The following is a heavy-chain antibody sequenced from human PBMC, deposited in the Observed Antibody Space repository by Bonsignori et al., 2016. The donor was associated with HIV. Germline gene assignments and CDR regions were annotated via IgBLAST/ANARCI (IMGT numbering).Heavy chain of an antibody. CDR2: ISRGGTT. CDR3: AGSLSYAAFDI. V-gene: IGHV4-38-2*02. D-gene: IGHD4-17*01. J-gene: IGHJ3*02. Sequence: QVHLQESGPGLVKPSETLSLTCTVSGYSISSGQYWGWFRQPPGKGLEWIGSISRGGTTHYNPSLKSRITMSLDTSKNHVSRETEFCRPPQIRPYFTCAGSLSYAAFDIWVQGQWSPS. CDR1: GYSISSGQY.